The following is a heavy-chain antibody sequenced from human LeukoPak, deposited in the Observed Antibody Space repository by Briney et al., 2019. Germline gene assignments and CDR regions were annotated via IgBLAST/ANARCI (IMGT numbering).Heavy chain of an antibody. CDR3: AVGFYDSSGYSECHLDY. Sequence: PGGSLRLSCAASGFTVSSNYMSWVRQAPGKGLEWVSVIYRGGSTYYADSVEGRFTISRDNSQNTLYLQMNSLRTEDTAVYYCAVGFYDSSGYSECHLDYWGQGTLVTVSS. V-gene: IGHV3-53*01. CDR2: IYRGGST. J-gene: IGHJ4*02. D-gene: IGHD3-22*01. CDR1: GFTVSSNY.